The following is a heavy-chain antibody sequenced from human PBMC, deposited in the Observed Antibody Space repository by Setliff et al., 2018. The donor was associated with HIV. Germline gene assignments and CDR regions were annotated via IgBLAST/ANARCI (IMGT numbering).Heavy chain of an antibody. CDR3: ARGSPSVLLGAYYFGY. J-gene: IGHJ4*02. CDR2: ISWNGGSK. D-gene: IGHD1-26*01. CDR1: GFTFGDYA. V-gene: IGHV3-9*01. Sequence: GGSLRLSCAASGFTFGDYAFHWVRQVPGKGLEWVSGISWNGGSKAYADSVKGRFSISRDNANNSLYLLMNSLRPEDTALYYCARGSPSVLLGAYYFGYWGQGTLVTVSS.